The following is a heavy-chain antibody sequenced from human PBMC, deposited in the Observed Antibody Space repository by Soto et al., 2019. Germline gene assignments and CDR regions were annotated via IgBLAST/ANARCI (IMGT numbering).Heavy chain of an antibody. CDR1: GFTFSSYE. CDR3: ARGDPGTTPPT. V-gene: IGHV3-48*03. J-gene: IGHJ5*02. Sequence: PXGSLRLSCSASGFTFSSYEMNWVRQAPGKGLEWVSYISSSGSTIYYADSVKGRFTISRDNAKNSLYLQMNSLRAEDTAVYYCARGDPGTTPPTWGQGTLVTVSS. D-gene: IGHD1-7*01. CDR2: ISSSGSTI.